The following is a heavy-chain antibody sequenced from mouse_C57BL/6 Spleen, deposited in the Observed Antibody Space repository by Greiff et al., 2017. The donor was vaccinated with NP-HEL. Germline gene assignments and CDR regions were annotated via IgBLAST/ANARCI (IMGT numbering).Heavy chain of an antibody. J-gene: IGHJ4*01. CDR3: ARELKTSSGYVGAMDY. D-gene: IGHD3-2*02. V-gene: IGHV1-82*01. CDR1: GYAFSSSW. CDR2: IYPGDGDT. Sequence: VQRVESGPELVKPGASVKISCKASGYAFSSSWMNWVKQRPGKGLEWIGRIYPGDGDTNYNGKFKGKATLTADKSSSTAYMQLSSLTSEDSAVYVCARELKTSSGYVGAMDYGGQGTSVTVSS.